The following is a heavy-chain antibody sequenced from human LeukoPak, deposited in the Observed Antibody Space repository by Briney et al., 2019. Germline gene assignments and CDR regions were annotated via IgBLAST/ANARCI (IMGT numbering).Heavy chain of an antibody. CDR1: GYRFTSYL. Sequence: GESLKISRRCSGYRFTSYLLGWVRQMPGKGLEWMWIIYPGDSDTRYTPSFQGQVTMSADTSITTAYLQGSSLQASDTAMYYCARRQGCSSTSCLPDYWGQGTLVTVSP. CDR2: IYPGDSDT. V-gene: IGHV5-51*01. J-gene: IGHJ4*02. D-gene: IGHD2-2*01. CDR3: ARRQGCSSTSCLPDY.